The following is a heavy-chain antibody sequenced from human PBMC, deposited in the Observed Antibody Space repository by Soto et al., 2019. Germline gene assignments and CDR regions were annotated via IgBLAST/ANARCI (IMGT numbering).Heavy chain of an antibody. D-gene: IGHD1-26*01. CDR1: GFDFTYYA. J-gene: IGHJ4*02. CDR2: MSSDGSKI. Sequence: QVQLVASGGGAVQPGESLRLSCVASGFDFTYYAMHWVRQAPGKGLESVAVMSSDGSKIHHTDSVKGRFTISRDNCKNSLYLQMKSLRNEDTAVYFCAEDEGVGGTLGLFDYWGQGTLVSVSS. CDR3: AEDEGVGGTLGLFDY. V-gene: IGHV3-30*18.